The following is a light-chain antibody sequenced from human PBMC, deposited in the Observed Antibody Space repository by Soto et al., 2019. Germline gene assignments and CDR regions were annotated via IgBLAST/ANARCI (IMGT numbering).Light chain of an antibody. CDR2: AAS. V-gene: IGKV1-39*01. J-gene: IGKJ1*01. CDR3: QQSHTFPRT. CDR1: QTIGNY. Sequence: DIQMTQSPSSLSAFVGDRVTITCRASQTIGNYLSWFQQEPGKAPKLLIHAASNLQSGVPSRFSGSGSGTDFTLTISILQPEDSATYYCQQSHTFPRTFGQGNQVEV.